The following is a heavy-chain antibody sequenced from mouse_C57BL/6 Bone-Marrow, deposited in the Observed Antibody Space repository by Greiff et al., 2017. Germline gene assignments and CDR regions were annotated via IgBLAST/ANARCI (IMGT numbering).Heavy chain of an antibody. CDR3: ARKGRITTVVANYAMDY. CDR2: IWSGGST. J-gene: IGHJ4*01. CDR1: GFSLTSYG. Sequence: VQLQESGPGLVQPSQSLSITCTVSGFSLTSYGVHWVRQSPGKGLEWLGVIWSGGSTDYNAAFISRLSISKDNSKSQVFFKMNSLQADDTAIYYCARKGRITTVVANYAMDYWGQGTSVTVSS. D-gene: IGHD1-1*01. V-gene: IGHV2-2*01.